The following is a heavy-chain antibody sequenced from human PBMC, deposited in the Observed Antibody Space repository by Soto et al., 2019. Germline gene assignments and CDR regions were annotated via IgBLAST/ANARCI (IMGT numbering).Heavy chain of an antibody. CDR1: GGTFSSYT. D-gene: IGHD3-9*01. Sequence: QVQLVQSGAEMKKHGSSVKVSCKASGGTFSSYTISWVRQAPGQGLDWMGRIIPILGIANYAQKFQGRVTITADKSTSTAYMELSSLRSEDTAVYYCARDQRGYDILTGYYSYYFDYWGQGTLVTVSS. V-gene: IGHV1-69*08. J-gene: IGHJ4*02. CDR3: ARDQRGYDILTGYYSYYFDY. CDR2: IIPILGIA.